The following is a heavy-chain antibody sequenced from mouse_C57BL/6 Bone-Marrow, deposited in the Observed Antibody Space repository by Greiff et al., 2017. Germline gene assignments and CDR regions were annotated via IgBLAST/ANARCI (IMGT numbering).Heavy chain of an antibody. CDR1: GYTFTGYW. D-gene: IGHD3-2*02. J-gene: IGHJ3*01. V-gene: IGHV1-9*01. CDR2: ILPGSGST. CDR3: ARREQDRLTAQAREEFAY. Sequence: QVQLQQSGAELMKPGASVKLSCKATGYTFTGYWIEWVKQRPGHGLEWIGEILPGSGSTNYNEKFKGKATFTADTSSNTAYMQLSSLTTEDSAIYYCARREQDRLTAQAREEFAYWGQGTLVTVSA.